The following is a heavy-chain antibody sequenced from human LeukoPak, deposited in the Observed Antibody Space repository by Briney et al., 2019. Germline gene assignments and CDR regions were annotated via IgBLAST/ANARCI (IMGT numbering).Heavy chain of an antibody. CDR2: MYYSGST. V-gene: IGHV4-30-4*01. J-gene: IGHJ5*02. D-gene: IGHD3-22*01. Sequence: SETLSLTCTVSGGSISSGDYNWSGIRQPPGKGLEWIAYMYYSGSTYYNPSLKSRVTMSADTSKNQLSLKLSSVTAADTAVYYCARPYYYDSRIDPWGQGILVTVSS. CDR1: GGSISSGDYN. CDR3: ARPYYYDSRIDP.